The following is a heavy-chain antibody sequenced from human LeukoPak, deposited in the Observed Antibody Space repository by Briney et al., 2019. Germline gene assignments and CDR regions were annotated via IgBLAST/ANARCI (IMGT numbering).Heavy chain of an antibody. J-gene: IGHJ6*03. V-gene: IGHV4-30-4*08. CDR1: GGSISSGDYS. D-gene: IGHD4-11*01. Sequence: SETLSLTCTVSGGSISSGDYSWSWIRQPPGKGLEWIGYVYYSGSTYYNPSLKSRVTISVDTSKNQFSLKLSSVTAADTAVYYCARDWVTTSGHMDVWGKGTTVTVSS. CDR2: VYYSGST. CDR3: ARDWVTTSGHMDV.